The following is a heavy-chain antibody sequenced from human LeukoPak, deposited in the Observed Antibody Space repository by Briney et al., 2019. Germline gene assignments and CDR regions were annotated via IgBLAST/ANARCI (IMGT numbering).Heavy chain of an antibody. CDR1: GYTFTSYY. D-gene: IGHD2-15*01. CDR2: ISAYNGNT. J-gene: IGHJ5*02. Sequence: GASVKVSCKASGYTFTSYYMHWVRQAPGQGLELMGWISAYNGNTNYAQKLQGRVTMTTDTSTSTAYMELRSLRSDDTAVYYYARDHPYCSGGSCYSVGWFDPWGQGTLVTVSS. V-gene: IGHV1-18*04. CDR3: ARDHPYCSGGSCYSVGWFDP.